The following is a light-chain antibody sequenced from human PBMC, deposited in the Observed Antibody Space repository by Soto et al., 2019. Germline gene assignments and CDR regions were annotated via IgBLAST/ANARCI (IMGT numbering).Light chain of an antibody. J-gene: IGLJ1*01. CDR3: CSHETSHV. V-gene: IGLV2-23*01. CDR2: EGS. Sequence: QSALTQPASVSGSPGQSITISCTGTSSDVGSYNLDSWYQQHPGKAPKLIIYEGSMRPSGISNRFSGSKSGDTASLIISGLQAEDEADYYRCSHETSHVFGTGTKVTVL. CDR1: SSDVGSYNL.